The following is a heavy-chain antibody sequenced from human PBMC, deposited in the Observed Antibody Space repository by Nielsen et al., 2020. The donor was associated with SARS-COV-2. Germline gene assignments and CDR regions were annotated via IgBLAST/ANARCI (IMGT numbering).Heavy chain of an antibody. CDR2: IYHSGST. CDR3: ARYLGYDYVWGSYRSGYGMDV. D-gene: IGHD3-16*02. V-gene: IGHV4-4*02. Sequence: VRQAPGKGLEWIGEIYHSGSTNYNPSLKSRVTISVDTSKNQFSLKLSSVTAADTAVYYCARYLGYDYVWGSYRSGYGMDVWGQGTTVTVSS. J-gene: IGHJ6*02.